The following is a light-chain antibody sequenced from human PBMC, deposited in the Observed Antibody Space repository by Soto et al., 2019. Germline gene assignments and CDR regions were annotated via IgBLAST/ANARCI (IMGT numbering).Light chain of an antibody. J-gene: IGLJ2*01. CDR1: SSNIGAGYD. CDR3: QSYDSSLSVV. CDR2: GNS. V-gene: IGLV1-40*01. Sequence: QSVLPQPPSVSGAPGQRVTISCTGSSSNIGAGYDVHWYQQLPGTAPKLLIYGNSNRPSGVPDRFSGSKSGTSASLAITGLQAEDEADYYCQSYDSSLSVVFGGGTKATVL.